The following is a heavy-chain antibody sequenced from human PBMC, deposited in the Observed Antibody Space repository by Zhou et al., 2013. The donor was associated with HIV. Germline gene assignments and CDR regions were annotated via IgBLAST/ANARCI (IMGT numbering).Heavy chain of an antibody. CDR1: EDFFTNYA. Sequence: QVQLVQSGTEVKKPGSSVQVSCKASEDFFTNYAVNWVRQAPGQGLEWMGRNHSHWWGHQDTHSRFHGRVTISTDEDTSTAYMELSNLRNEDSAVYYCATHPGWTGVLDAFDMWGQGTLVTVSS. CDR2: HSHWWGH. V-gene: IGHV1-69*05. J-gene: IGHJ3*02. D-gene: IGHD6-19*01. CDR3: ATHPGWTGVLDAFDM.